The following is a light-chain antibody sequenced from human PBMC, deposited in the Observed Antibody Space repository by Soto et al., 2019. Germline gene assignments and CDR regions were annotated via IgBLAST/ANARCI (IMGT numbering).Light chain of an antibody. CDR3: QQRSNWPWT. V-gene: IGKV3-11*01. CDR2: DAS. Sequence: EIVLTQSPATLSLSPGERATLSCRASQSIINSLAWYQQKPGQTPRLLIHDASDRATGIPARFSGSGSGTDFTLTISNLGPEDFAVYYCQQRSNWPWTFGQGTKVEIK. CDR1: QSIINS. J-gene: IGKJ1*01.